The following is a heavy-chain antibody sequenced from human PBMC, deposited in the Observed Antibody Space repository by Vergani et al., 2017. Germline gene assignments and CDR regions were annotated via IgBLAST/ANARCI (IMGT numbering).Heavy chain of an antibody. CDR2: ISSSSSTI. J-gene: IGHJ6*02. D-gene: IGHD2-2*01. CDR1: GFTFSSYS. V-gene: IGHV3-48*01. Sequence: EVQLVESGGGLVQPGGSLRLSCAASGFTFSSYSMNWVRQAPGKGLEWVSYISSSSSTIYYADSVKGRFTISRDNAKNSLYLQMNSLRAEDTAVYYCARGCSSTSCYYYYYGMDVWGQXPKV. CDR3: ARGCSSTSCYYYYYGMDV.